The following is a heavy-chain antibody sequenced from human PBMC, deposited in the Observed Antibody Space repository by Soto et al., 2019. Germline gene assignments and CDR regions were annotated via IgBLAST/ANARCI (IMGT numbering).Heavy chain of an antibody. D-gene: IGHD3-10*01. V-gene: IGHV1-3*01. Sequence: ASVKVSCKASGYTFTSYAMHWVRQAPGQRLEWMGWINAGNGNTKYSQKFQGRVTITRDTSASTAYMELSSLRSEDTAVYYCASSYGSGFPYNWFDPWGQGTLVTVSS. J-gene: IGHJ5*02. CDR2: INAGNGNT. CDR1: GYTFTSYA. CDR3: ASSYGSGFPYNWFDP.